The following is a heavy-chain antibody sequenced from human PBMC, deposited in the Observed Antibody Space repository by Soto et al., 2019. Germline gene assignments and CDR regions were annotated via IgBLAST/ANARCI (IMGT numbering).Heavy chain of an antibody. CDR2: IYYSGST. CDR1: GCSISSYY. CDR3: ARGFDILTGYYDY. V-gene: IGHV4-59*01. D-gene: IGHD3-9*01. Sequence: SETLSLTCTVSGCSISSYYWSWIRQPPGKGLEWIGYIYYSGSTNYNPSLKSRVTISVDTSKNQFSLKLSSVTAADTAVYYCARGFDILTGYYDYWGQGTLVTVSS. J-gene: IGHJ4*02.